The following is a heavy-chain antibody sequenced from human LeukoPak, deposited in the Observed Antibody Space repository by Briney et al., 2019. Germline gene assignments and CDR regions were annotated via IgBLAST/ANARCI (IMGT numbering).Heavy chain of an antibody. V-gene: IGHV4-30-4*01. J-gene: IGHJ5*02. Sequence: SETLSLTCTVSGGSISSGDYYWSWIRQPPGKGLEWIGYIYYSGSTYYNPSLKSRVTISVDTSKNQFSLKLSSVTAADTAVYYCARGRYCSSTSCYGHNWFDPWGRGTLVTVSS. CDR1: GGSISSGDYY. D-gene: IGHD2-2*01. CDR2: IYYSGST. CDR3: ARGRYCSSTSCYGHNWFDP.